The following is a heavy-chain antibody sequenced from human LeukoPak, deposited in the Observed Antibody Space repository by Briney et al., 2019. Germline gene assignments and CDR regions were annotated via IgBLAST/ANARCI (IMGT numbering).Heavy chain of an antibody. CDR3: ATAPFYDYIWGSYRRDYFDY. CDR2: FDPEDGET. V-gene: IGHV1-24*01. D-gene: IGHD3-16*02. CDR1: GYTLTELS. J-gene: IGHJ4*02. Sequence: ASVKVSRKVSGYTLTELSTHWVRQAPGKGLEWMGGFDPEDGETIYAQKFQGRVTMTEDTSTDTAYMELSSLRSEDTAVYYCATAPFYDYIWGSYRRDYFDYWGQGTLVTVSS.